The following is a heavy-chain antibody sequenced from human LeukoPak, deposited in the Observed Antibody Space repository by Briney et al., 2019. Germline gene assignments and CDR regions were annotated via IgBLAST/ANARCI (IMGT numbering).Heavy chain of an antibody. V-gene: IGHV3-48*01. CDR1: GFTFSSYS. Sequence: GGSLRLSCAASGFTFSSYSMNWVRQAPGKGLEWVSYISSSSSTIYYADSVKGRFTISRDNSKNTLYLQMNSLRAEDTAVYYCAKGQGYGSGRDLDYWGQGTLVTVSS. D-gene: IGHD3-10*01. J-gene: IGHJ4*02. CDR3: AKGQGYGSGRDLDY. CDR2: ISSSSSTI.